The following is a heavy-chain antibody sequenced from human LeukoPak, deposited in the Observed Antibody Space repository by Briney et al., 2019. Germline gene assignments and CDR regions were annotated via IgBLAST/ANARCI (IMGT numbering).Heavy chain of an antibody. V-gene: IGHV3-7*01. CDR3: AKAVDNNYPHFDY. CDR2: IKQDGSDK. Sequence: GGSLRLSCAASGFTFSSYWMSWVRQAPGKGLEWVANIKQDGSDKYYADSVKGRFTISRDNSKNTLYLQMNSLRAEDTTVYYCAKAVDNNYPHFDYWGQGTLVTVSS. J-gene: IGHJ4*02. CDR1: GFTFSSYW. D-gene: IGHD4-11*01.